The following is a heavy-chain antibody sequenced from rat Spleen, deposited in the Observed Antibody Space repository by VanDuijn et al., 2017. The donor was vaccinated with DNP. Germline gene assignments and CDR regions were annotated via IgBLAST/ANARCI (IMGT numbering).Heavy chain of an antibody. CDR2: ISNSGGST. D-gene: IGHD4-1*01. CDR3: AIANGDY. Sequence: EVQLVESGGGLVQPGRSLKLSCAASGFTFSNYVMAWVRQAPAKGLEWVASISNSGGSTYYRDSVKGRFTISRDNAENTVYLQMNSLRSEDTATYYCAIANGDYWGQGVMVTVSS. J-gene: IGHJ2*01. V-gene: IGHV5S13*01. CDR1: GFTFSNYV.